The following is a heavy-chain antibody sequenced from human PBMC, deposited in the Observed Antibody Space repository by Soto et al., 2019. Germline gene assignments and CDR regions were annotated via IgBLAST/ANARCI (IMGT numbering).Heavy chain of an antibody. J-gene: IGHJ3*01. CDR2: LHYVDVS. CDR1: GLTVSGKKY. Sequence: DVQLVESGGGLIQPGESLRLSCAAFGLTVSGKKYVAWIRQAPGKGLEWVSALHYVDVSFYADSVKGRFTTSSDSSKTTVYLLMNGMRADDTAVNYCATWQEREHNYDVWGQRTTVTVSS. V-gene: IGHV3-53*01. D-gene: IGHD1-1*01. CDR3: ATWQEREHNYDV.